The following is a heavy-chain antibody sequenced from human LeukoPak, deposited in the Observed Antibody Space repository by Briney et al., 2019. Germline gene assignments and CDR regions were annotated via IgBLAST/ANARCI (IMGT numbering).Heavy chain of an antibody. Sequence: ASVKVSCKASGYTFTSYYMHWVRQAPGQGLEWMGIINPSGGSTSYAQKFQGRVTMTRNTSTSTVYMELSSLRSEDMAVYYCARDLGIAAAGNYYYSMDVWGQGTTVTVSS. CDR1: GYTFTSYY. CDR2: INPSGGST. V-gene: IGHV1-46*01. J-gene: IGHJ6*02. CDR3: ARDLGIAAAGNYYYSMDV. D-gene: IGHD6-13*01.